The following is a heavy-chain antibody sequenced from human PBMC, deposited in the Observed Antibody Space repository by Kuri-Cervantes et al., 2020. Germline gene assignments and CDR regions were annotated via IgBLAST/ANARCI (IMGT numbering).Heavy chain of an antibody. CDR1: AFTFSSYG. J-gene: IGHJ4*02. D-gene: IGHD5-18*01. Sequence: LSLTCASSAFTFSSYGIHWVRQAPGKGLEWVAFIRYDGSNKYYADSVRGRFTISRDNSKNTLYLQMNSLRGEDTAVYYCAPSRGIQLWSPLLFDYWGQGTLVTVSS. V-gene: IGHV3-30*02. CDR2: IRYDGSNK. CDR3: APSRGIQLWSPLLFDY.